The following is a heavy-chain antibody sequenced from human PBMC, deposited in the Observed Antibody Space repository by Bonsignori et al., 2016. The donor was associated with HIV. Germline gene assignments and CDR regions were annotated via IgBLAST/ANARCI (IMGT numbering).Heavy chain of an antibody. J-gene: IGHJ4*02. V-gene: IGHV1-24*01. CDR2: FDTEDEEI. Sequence: QVHLVQSGAEVKKPGASVKVSCKVSGNTLTELAIHLVRQAPGKGFEWMGGFDTEDEEIVYAPKFQGRVSMTEDTSADTAYMELSSLGSEDTAVYYCATDPSVVGELGEYYFDLWGTGTLVS. CDR3: ATDPSVVGELGEYYFDL. D-gene: IGHD1-26*01. CDR1: GNTLTELA.